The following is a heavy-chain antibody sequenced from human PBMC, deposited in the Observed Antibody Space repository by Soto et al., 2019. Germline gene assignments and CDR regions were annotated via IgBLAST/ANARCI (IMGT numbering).Heavy chain of an antibody. V-gene: IGHV1-69*13. J-gene: IGHJ3*02. Sequence: SVKVSCKASGGTFSSYAISWVRQAPGQGLEWMGGIIPIFGTANYAQKFQGRVTITADESTSTAYMELSSLRSEDTAVYYCAREGYGGNSRDAFDIWGQGTMVTVSS. CDR2: IIPIFGTA. CDR1: GGTFSSYA. CDR3: AREGYGGNSRDAFDI. D-gene: IGHD4-17*01.